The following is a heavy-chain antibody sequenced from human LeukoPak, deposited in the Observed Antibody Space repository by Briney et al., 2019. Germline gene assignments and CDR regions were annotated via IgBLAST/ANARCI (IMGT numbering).Heavy chain of an antibody. Sequence: PGGSLRLSCAASGFSFSTYSMNWVRQAPGKGLEWVAYITSGSHVIYYANSAKGRFTVSRDNAKNSLHLQMNSLRAEDTAVYYCAKSLWFGDPASDYFHHWGQGTLVTVSS. CDR1: GFSFSTYS. V-gene: IGHV3-48*01. CDR3: AKSLWFGDPASDYFHH. D-gene: IGHD3-10*01. J-gene: IGHJ1*01. CDR2: ITSGSHVI.